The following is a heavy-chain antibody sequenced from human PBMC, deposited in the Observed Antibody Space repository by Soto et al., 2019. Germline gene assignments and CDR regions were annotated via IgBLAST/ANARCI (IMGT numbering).Heavy chain of an antibody. V-gene: IGHV3-33*01. J-gene: IGHJ4*02. CDR3: ARGDCSGGSCYDY. Sequence: GGSLRLSCAASGFTFSSYGMHWVRQAPGKGLEWVAVIWYDGSNKYYADSVKGRFTISRDNSKNTLYLQMNSLRAEDTAVYYCARGDCSGGSCYDYWGQGTLVTVSS. CDR1: GFTFSSYG. CDR2: IWYDGSNK. D-gene: IGHD2-15*01.